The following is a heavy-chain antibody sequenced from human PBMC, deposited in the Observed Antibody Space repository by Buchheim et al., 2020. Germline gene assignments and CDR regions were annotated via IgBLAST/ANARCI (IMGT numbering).Heavy chain of an antibody. J-gene: IGHJ4*02. CDR1: GGSISSTNW. CDR3: ARDKRFGGSTVGFDC. CDR2: IYHSGST. D-gene: IGHD4-23*01. V-gene: IGHV4-4*02. Sequence: QVQLQESGPGLVKPSGTLSLTCAVSGGSISSTNWWIWVRQPPGKGLEWIGQIYHSGSTDYNPSLKSRVTISVDKSKNQFFPTLTSVTAADTAMYYCARDKRFGGSTVGFDCWGQGT.